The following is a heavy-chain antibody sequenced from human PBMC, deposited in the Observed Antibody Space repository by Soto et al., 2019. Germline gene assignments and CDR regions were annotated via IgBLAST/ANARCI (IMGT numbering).Heavy chain of an antibody. J-gene: IGHJ6*02. V-gene: IGHV4-59*01. CDR3: ARDGQTIFGRYGMDV. Sequence: PSETLSLTCTVSGGSISSYYWSWIRQPPGKGLEWIGYIYYSGSTNYNPPLKSRVTMSVDTSKNQFSLKLSSVTAADTAVYYCARDGQTIFGRYGMDVWGQGTTVTVSS. CDR1: GGSISSYY. D-gene: IGHD3-3*01. CDR2: IYYSGST.